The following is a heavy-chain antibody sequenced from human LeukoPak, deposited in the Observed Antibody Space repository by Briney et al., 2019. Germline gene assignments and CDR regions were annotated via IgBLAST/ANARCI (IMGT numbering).Heavy chain of an antibody. CDR3: ARSGGSGWYFGINSHYYYMDV. CDR1: GYTFTSYG. J-gene: IGHJ6*03. CDR2: ISAYNGNT. V-gene: IGHV1-18*01. Sequence: LWASVKVSCRASGYTFTSYGVTWVRQAPGQGLEWMGWISAYNGNTNYAQNVQGRVTMSRDTSTSTAYMELRSLRSDDTAVYYCARSGGSGWYFGINSHYYYMDVWGKGTTVTVSS. D-gene: IGHD6-19*01.